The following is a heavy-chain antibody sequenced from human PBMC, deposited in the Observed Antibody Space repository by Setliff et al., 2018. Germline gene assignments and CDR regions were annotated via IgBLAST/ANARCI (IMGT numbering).Heavy chain of an antibody. J-gene: IGHJ1*01. Sequence: ASVKVSCKTSGYTFISYGISWVRQAPGQGLEWMGWISGYNGNTDYAQNFQGRVTMTTDTSTSTAYMELRSLRSDDTAVYYCARVSLQQLAGGLSFQHWGQGTLVTVSS. CDR2: ISGYNGNT. CDR1: GYTFISYG. CDR3: ARVSLQQLAGGLSFQH. V-gene: IGHV1-18*01. D-gene: IGHD6-13*01.